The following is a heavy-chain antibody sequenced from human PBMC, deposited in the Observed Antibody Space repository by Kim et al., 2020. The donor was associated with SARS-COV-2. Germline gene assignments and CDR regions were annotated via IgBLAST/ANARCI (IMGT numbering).Heavy chain of an antibody. CDR1: GGSISSSSYY. J-gene: IGHJ2*01. D-gene: IGHD6-13*01. CDR2: IYYSGST. V-gene: IGHV4-39*01. Sequence: SETLSLTCTVSGGSISSSSYYWGWIRQPPGNGLEWIGSIYYSGSTYYNPSLKSLVTISVDTSKNQFSLKLSSVTAADTAVYYCARHPYRAAATPYWYVDLGGRGTLVTVSA. CDR3: ARHPYRAAATPYWYVDL.